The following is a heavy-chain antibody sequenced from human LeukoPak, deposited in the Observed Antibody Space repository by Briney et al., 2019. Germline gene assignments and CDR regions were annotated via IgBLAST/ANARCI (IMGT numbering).Heavy chain of an antibody. CDR2: INTNTGNP. CDR1: GYTFTSYA. CDR3: ARDRGERYYDSSGDYFDY. V-gene: IGHV7-4-1*02. J-gene: IGHJ4*02. Sequence: ASVTVSCTASGYTFTSYAMNWVRQAPGQGLEWMGWINTNTGNPTYAQGFTGRFVFSLDTSVSTAYLQISSLKAEDTAVYYCARDRGERYYDSSGDYFDYWGQGTLVTVSS. D-gene: IGHD3-22*01.